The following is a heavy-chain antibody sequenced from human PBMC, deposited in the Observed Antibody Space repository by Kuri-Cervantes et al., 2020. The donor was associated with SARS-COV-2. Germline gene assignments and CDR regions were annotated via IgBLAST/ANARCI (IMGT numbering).Heavy chain of an antibody. D-gene: IGHD6-13*01. CDR3: ARAQYSSSWSEGYYYYMDV. CDR1: GGSISSYY. V-gene: IGHV4-59*01. Sequence: SETLSLTCTVSGGSISSYYWSWIRQPPGKGLEWIGYIYYSGSTNYNPSLKSRVTISVDTSKNQFSLKLSSVTAADMAVYYCARAQYSSSWSEGYYYYMDVWGKGTTVTVSS. J-gene: IGHJ6*03. CDR2: IYYSGST.